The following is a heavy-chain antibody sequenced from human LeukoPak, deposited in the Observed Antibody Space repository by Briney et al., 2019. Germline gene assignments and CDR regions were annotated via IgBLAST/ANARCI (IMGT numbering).Heavy chain of an antibody. D-gene: IGHD2-21*02. CDR1: GFTVSSNY. Sequence: GGPLRLSCAASGFTVSSNYMSWVRQAPGKGLEWVSVIYSGGSTYYADSVKGRFTISRDNSKNTLYLQMNSLRAEDTAVYYCAKDGSLTYCGGDCYSDLDYWGQGTLVTVSS. J-gene: IGHJ4*02. CDR2: IYSGGST. V-gene: IGHV3-66*01. CDR3: AKDGSLTYCGGDCYSDLDY.